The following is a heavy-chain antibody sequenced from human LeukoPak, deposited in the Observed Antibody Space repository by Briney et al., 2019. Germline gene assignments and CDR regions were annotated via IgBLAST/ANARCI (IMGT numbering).Heavy chain of an antibody. J-gene: IGHJ4*02. Sequence: GVSLRLSCSASGFTFSSYTIHWVRHAPGKGLEFVSAITNNGGNTYYADSVKGRFTISRDNSKNTVYLQRSSLRAEDTAVYYCVIVRGYFDSSGSDYWGQGTLVTVSS. CDR1: GFTFSSYT. CDR3: VIVRGYFDSSGSDY. D-gene: IGHD3-9*01. V-gene: IGHV3-64D*06. CDR2: ITNNGGNT.